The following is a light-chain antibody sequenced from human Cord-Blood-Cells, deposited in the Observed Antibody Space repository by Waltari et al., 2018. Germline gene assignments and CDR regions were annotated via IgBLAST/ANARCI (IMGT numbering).Light chain of an antibody. Sequence: QSVLTQPPSASGTPGQRVTISCSGSSSNLGSNYVYWYQQLPGTAPKLLIYRNNQRPSGVPDRFSGSKSGTSASLAISGLRSEDEADYYCAAWDDSLSASFGGGTKLTVL. CDR1: SSNLGSNY. V-gene: IGLV1-47*01. CDR2: RNN. J-gene: IGLJ2*01. CDR3: AAWDDSLSAS.